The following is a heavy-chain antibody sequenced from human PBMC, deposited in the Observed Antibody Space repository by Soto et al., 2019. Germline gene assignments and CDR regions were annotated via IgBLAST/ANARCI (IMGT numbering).Heavy chain of an antibody. CDR2: IIPIFGTA. D-gene: IGHD3-22*01. J-gene: IGHJ4*02. V-gene: IGHV1-69*01. CDR3: ARSTTNYDSSGYYLDY. CDR1: GGTFSSYA. Sequence: SGRVSCKCSGGTFSSYAISWVRQAPGQGLEWMGGIIPIFGTANYAQKFQGRVTITADESTSTAYMELSSLRSEDTAVYYCARSTTNYDSSGYYLDYWGQGTLVTVSS.